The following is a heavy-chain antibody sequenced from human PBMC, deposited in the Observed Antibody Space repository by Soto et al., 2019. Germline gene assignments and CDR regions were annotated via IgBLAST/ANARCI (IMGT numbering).Heavy chain of an antibody. Sequence: GGSLRLSCAASGFTFSSYSMNWVRQAPGKGLEWVSYISSSSSTIYYADSVKGRFTISRDNAKNSLYLQMNSLRDEDTAVYYCASYLIGYCSGGSCQRDVWGQGTTVTVSS. CDR3: ASYLIGYCSGGSCQRDV. J-gene: IGHJ6*02. V-gene: IGHV3-48*02. D-gene: IGHD2-15*01. CDR2: ISSSSSTI. CDR1: GFTFSSYS.